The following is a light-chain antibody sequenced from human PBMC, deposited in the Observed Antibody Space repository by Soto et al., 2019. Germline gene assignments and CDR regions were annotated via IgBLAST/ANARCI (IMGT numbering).Light chain of an antibody. V-gene: IGKV3-20*01. CDR3: QQYGSSPYT. J-gene: IGKJ2*01. CDR1: QSVSSSY. Sequence: EIVLTQSPGTLSLSPGERATLSCRASQSVSSSYLAWYQQKPGQAPRLLIYGASSRATRIPDRFSGSGSGTDFTLTISRLEPEDFAEYYCQQYGSSPYTFGQGTKLEIK. CDR2: GAS.